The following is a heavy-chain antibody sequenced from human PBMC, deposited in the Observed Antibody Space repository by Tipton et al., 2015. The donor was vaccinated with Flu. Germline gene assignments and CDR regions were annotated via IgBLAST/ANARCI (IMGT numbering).Heavy chain of an antibody. CDR2: IYYSGST. V-gene: IGHV4-61*10. Sequence: TLSLTCTVSGGSISSGSYYWTWIRQPAGKGLEWIGHIYYSGSTNYSPSLKSRVTISVDTFKNQFSLKLSSVTAADTAVYYCARYGTYDGSRYFQHWGQGTLVTVSS. J-gene: IGHJ1*01. CDR3: ARYGTYDGSRYFQH. D-gene: IGHD1-26*01. CDR1: GGSISSGSYY.